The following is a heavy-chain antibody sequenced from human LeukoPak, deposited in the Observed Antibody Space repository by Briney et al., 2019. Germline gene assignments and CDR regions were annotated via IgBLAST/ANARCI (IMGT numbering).Heavy chain of an antibody. CDR2: ISAYNGNA. CDR3: ARDRYYSGGSCYSNDYGMDV. Sequence: GASVKLSCTASGYTYTNYGISWGRQAPEQRLEWMGWISAYNGNANYAHKLPGRGTMTTYTYTSTTYMELRSMRSDDTAVYFCARDRYYSGGSCYSNDYGMDVWGQGTTVTVSS. CDR1: GYTYTNYG. V-gene: IGHV1-18*01. J-gene: IGHJ6*02. D-gene: IGHD2-15*01.